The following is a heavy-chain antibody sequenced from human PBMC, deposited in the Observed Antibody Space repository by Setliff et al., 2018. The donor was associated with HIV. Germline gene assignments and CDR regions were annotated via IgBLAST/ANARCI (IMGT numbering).Heavy chain of an antibody. CDR2: ISPNNGDT. CDR3: ARDSMGSPLYYYNMDV. CDR1: GYTFTGYF. V-gene: IGHV1-2*02. D-gene: IGHD2-8*01. J-gene: IGHJ6*03. Sequence: VASVKVSCKASGYTFTGYFMHWVRQAPGQGLEWMGWISPNNGDTNIPQTVQGRVTMTRDTSISTAYMELSRLRSDDMAVYYCARDSMGSPLYYYNMDVWGKGTTVTVSS.